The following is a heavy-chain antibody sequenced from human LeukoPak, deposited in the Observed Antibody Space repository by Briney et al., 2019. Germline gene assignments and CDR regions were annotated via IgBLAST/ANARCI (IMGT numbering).Heavy chain of an antibody. J-gene: IGHJ4*02. D-gene: IGHD6-6*01. Sequence: GGSLRLSCAVSGFPLSSYSINWVRQAPGKGLEWVSYISSSSITIYYADSVKGRFTISRDNAKNSLYLQMNSLRAEDTAVYYCARKGYSSSSWDFDYWGQGTLVTVSS. CDR2: ISSSSITI. CDR3: ARKGYSSSSWDFDY. CDR1: GFPLSSYS. V-gene: IGHV3-48*04.